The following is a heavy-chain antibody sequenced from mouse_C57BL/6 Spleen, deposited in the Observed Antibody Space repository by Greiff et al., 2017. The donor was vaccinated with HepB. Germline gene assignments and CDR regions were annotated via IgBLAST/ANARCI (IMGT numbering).Heavy chain of an antibody. CDR1: GFSLTSYG. CDR3: GRNYHGSSVYFFGH. Sequence: VQRVESGPGLVQPSQSLSITCTVSGFSLTSYGVHWVRQSPGKGLEWLGVIWSGGSTDYNAAFISRLSISKDNSKSQVFFKMNSLQADDTAIYYRGRNYHGSSVYFFGHRGQGTTLTVSS. V-gene: IGHV2-2*01. D-gene: IGHD1-1*01. J-gene: IGHJ2*01. CDR2: IWSGGST.